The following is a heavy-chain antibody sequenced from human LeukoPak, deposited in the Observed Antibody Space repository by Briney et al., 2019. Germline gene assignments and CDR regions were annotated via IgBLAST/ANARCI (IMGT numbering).Heavy chain of an antibody. CDR1: GGSISSSNW. J-gene: IGHJ3*02. V-gene: IGHV4-4*02. CDR3: ARDGVVVVAADAFDI. D-gene: IGHD2-15*01. CDR2: IYHSGST. Sequence: SETLSLTCAVSGGSISSSNWWSWVRQPPGQGLEWIGEIYHSGSTNYNPSLKSRVTISVDKSKNQFSLKLSSVTAADTAVYYCARDGVVVVAADAFDIWGQGTMVTVSS.